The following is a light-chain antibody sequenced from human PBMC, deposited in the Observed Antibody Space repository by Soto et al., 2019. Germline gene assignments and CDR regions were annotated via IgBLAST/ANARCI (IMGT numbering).Light chain of an antibody. J-gene: IGKJ4*01. CDR2: DAS. Sequence: EIVLTQSPATLSLSPGERATLSCRAGQSVSSYLAWYQQKPGQAPRLLIYDASNRATGIPARFSGSGSGTDLTLTISSLEPEDFAVYYCQQRSDWALTFGGGTKVEIK. V-gene: IGKV3-11*01. CDR3: QQRSDWALT. CDR1: QSVSSY.